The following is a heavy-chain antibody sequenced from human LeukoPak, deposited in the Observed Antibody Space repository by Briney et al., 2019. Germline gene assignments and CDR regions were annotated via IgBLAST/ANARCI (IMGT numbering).Heavy chain of an antibody. J-gene: IGHJ4*02. CDR1: GGSIGSSSYY. Sequence: KASETLSLTCAVSGGSIGSSSYYWGWIRQPPGKGLEWIGEINHSGSTNYNPSLKSRVTISVDTSKNRFSLKLSSVTAADTAVYYCARMVRCSGGSCYSRVDYWGQGTLVAVSS. CDR2: INHSGST. V-gene: IGHV4-39*07. CDR3: ARMVRCSGGSCYSRVDY. D-gene: IGHD2-15*01.